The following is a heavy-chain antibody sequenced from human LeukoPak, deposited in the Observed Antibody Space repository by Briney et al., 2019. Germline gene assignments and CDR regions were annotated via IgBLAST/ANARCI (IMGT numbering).Heavy chain of an antibody. CDR2: IKEDGSQK. Sequence: PGGSLRLSCVASGFTFSNYWMSWVRQAPGKGLEWVANIKEDGSQKDYVDSAKGRFTISRDNAKNSVYLQMNSLRVEDTAVYYCVSQQVVPHWGQGTRVTVSS. D-gene: IGHD6-13*01. CDR1: GFTFSNYW. V-gene: IGHV3-7*01. J-gene: IGHJ4*02. CDR3: VSQQVVPH.